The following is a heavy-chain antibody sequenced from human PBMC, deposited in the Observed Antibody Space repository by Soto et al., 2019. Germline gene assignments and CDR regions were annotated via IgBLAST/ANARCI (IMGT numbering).Heavy chain of an antibody. J-gene: IGHJ4*02. CDR1: GDSITGSY. CDR2: IYHSGTT. D-gene: IGHD1-26*01. V-gene: IGHV4-59*01. CDR3: ARDMPYADGSLAGYDY. Sequence: KSSETLSLTCTVSGDSITGSYWSWIRQPPGKTLEWIGYIYHSGTTTYNPSLKSRVSISVDTSKNQFSLRLTSVIAADTAVYYCARDMPYADGSLAGYDYCGQRILVTVSS.